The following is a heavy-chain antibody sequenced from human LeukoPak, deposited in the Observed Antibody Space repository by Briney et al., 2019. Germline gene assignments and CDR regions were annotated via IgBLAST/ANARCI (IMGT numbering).Heavy chain of an antibody. J-gene: IGHJ4*02. V-gene: IGHV1-46*01. CDR1: GYXFTSYY. D-gene: IGHD6-19*01. Sequence: ASVKVSCKASGYXFTSYYIHWVRQAPGQGLEWMGIINPSGGSTSYAQKFQGRVTMTRDTSTSTVYMELSSLRSEDTAVYYCARKYVSIAVAGKIDYWGQGTLVTVSS. CDR3: ARKYVSIAVAGKIDY. CDR2: INPSGGST.